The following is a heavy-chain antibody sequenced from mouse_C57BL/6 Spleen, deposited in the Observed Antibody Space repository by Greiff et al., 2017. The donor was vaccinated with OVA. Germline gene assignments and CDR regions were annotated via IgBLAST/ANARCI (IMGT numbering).Heavy chain of an antibody. D-gene: IGHD2-1*01. J-gene: IGHJ1*03. Sequence: QVQLQQPGAELVRPGSSVKLSCKASGYTFTSYWMHWVKQRPIQGLEWIGNIDPSDSETHYNQKFKDKATLTVDKSSSTAYMQLSSLTSEDSAVYYCARRGVIYYGNLYWYFDVWGTGTTVTVSS. CDR2: IDPSDSET. CDR1: GYTFTSYW. V-gene: IGHV1-52*01. CDR3: ARRGVIYYGNLYWYFDV.